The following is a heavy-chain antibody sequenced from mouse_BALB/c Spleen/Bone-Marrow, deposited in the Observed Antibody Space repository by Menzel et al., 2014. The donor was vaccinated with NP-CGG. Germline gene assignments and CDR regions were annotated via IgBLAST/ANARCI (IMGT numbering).Heavy chain of an antibody. V-gene: IGHV7-3*02. CDR1: GFTFTDYH. CDR2: IRNKANGYTT. D-gene: IGHD2-3*01. CDR3: ARYDVYYYFDY. J-gene: IGHJ2*01. Sequence: EVKLVESGGGLVQPGGSLRLSCATSGFTFTDYHVSWVRQPPGKALEWLGFIRNKANGYTTEYSASVKGRFTISRDNSQSILYLQMNTLRAEDSATYYCARYDVYYYFDYWGQGTTLTVSS.